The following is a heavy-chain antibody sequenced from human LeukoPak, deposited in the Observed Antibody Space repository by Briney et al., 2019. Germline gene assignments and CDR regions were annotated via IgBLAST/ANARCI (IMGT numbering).Heavy chain of an antibody. Sequence: SETLSLTCTVSGGSINSADYYWTWIRKHPGKGLEWIGYINYSGTTYYNPSLKSRITVSVDTSKNQFSLKLSSVTAADTAVYYCAREGGAYSSSYYLDYLGQGTLVTVSS. V-gene: IGHV4-31*03. D-gene: IGHD6-13*01. CDR1: GGSINSADYY. CDR2: INYSGTT. J-gene: IGHJ4*02. CDR3: AREGGAYSSSYYLDY.